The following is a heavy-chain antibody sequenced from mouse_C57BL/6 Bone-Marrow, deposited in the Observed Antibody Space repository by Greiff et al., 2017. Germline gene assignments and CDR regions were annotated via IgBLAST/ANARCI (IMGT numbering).Heavy chain of an antibody. V-gene: IGHV1-31*01. D-gene: IGHD1-1*02. J-gene: IGHJ4*01. CDR2: IYPYHGVS. CDR1: GYSFTGSY. CDR3: ARAYYGRRRGAMDY. Sequence: EVQVVESGPELVKPGASVTISCKASGYSFTGSYMYWVKQSHGTILDWIGSIYPYHGVSSYNQKFKGKDTLTLDKSSSTADMELRSLTSEDSAVEYWARAYYGRRRGAMDYWGQGTSGTVSS.